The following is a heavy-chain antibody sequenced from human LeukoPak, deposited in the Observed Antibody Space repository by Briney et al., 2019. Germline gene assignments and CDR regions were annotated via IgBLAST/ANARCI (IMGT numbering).Heavy chain of an antibody. V-gene: IGHV4-34*01. Sequence: PSETLSLTCAVYGGSFSGYYWSWIRQPPGKGLEWIGEINHSGSTNYNPSLKSRVTISVDTSKNQFSLKLSSVTAADTAVYYCARRGYSYGYLWGGFDHWGQGTLVTVSS. CDR1: GGSFSGYY. CDR3: ARRGYSYGYLWGGFDH. D-gene: IGHD5-18*01. J-gene: IGHJ4*02. CDR2: INHSGST.